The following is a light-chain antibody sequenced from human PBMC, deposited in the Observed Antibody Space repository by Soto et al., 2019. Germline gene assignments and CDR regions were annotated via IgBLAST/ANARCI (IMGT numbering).Light chain of an antibody. Sequence: DIQMNQSASSLSASVKDIVTITFQASQDISNYLNWYQQKPGKAPKLLIYDASNLETGVPSRFSGSGSGTDFTFTISSLQPEDIATYYCQQYDNLPLTFGGGTKVDIK. V-gene: IGKV1-33*01. CDR2: DAS. J-gene: IGKJ4*01. CDR1: QDISNY. CDR3: QQYDNLPLT.